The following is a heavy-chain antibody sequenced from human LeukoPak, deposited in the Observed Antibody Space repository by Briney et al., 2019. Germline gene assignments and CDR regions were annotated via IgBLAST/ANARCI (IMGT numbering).Heavy chain of an antibody. CDR1: GFTFSSYG. J-gene: IGHJ4*02. CDR2: IWYDGSNK. Sequence: GGSLRLSSAASGFTFSSYGMHWVRQAPGKGLEWVAVIWYDGSNKYYADSVKGRFTISRDNSKNTLYLQMNSLRAEDTAVYYCAKAEGSSWTYYFDYWGQGTLVTVSS. V-gene: IGHV3-33*06. CDR3: AKAEGSSWTYYFDY. D-gene: IGHD6-13*01.